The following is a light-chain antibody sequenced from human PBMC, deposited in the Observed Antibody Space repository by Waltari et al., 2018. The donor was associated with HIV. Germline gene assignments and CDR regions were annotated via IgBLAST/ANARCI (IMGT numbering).Light chain of an antibody. J-gene: IGLJ2*01. V-gene: IGLV2-14*01. CDR3: SSYVSSSNAEI. CDR1: SNDVGGYNF. CDR2: EVS. Sequence: QSALPQPASVSGSPGQSITISCAGSSNDVGGYNFVSWYQQHPGKAPKLMVYEVSNRPSGVSNRFSGSKSGNTASLTIAGLQAEDEAVYYCSSYVSSSNAEIFGGGTKLTVL.